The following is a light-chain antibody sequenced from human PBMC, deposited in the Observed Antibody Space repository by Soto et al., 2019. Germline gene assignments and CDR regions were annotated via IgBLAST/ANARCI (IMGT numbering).Light chain of an antibody. CDR1: QSLAYIDGNTY. V-gene: IGKV2-30*01. J-gene: IGKJ2*01. CDR3: MQSTHWPPYT. CDR2: YVS. Sequence: EVVMTQSPLSLPVTLGQPASISCRSSQSLAYIDGNTYLTWFHQRPGQSPRRLIYYVSNRDSGVPXRXIGSGSGTDFTLKISRVEAEDAGIYYCMQSTHWPPYTFGQGTKLEIK.